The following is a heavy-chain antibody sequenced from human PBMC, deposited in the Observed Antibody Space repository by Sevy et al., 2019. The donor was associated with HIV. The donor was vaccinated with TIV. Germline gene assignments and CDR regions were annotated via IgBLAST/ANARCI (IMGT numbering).Heavy chain of an antibody. D-gene: IGHD3-22*01. Sequence: ASVKVSCNVSGSTLTKLSIHWVRQAPGKGLEWMATFDPEDGQTIYAQKFQGRVTMTEDTSTDTGYMEVSSLRSEDTAIYYCATTKDYYESSGSPIDYWGQGTLVTVSS. CDR3: ATTKDYYESSGSPIDY. CDR2: FDPEDGQT. CDR1: GSTLTKLS. J-gene: IGHJ4*02. V-gene: IGHV1-24*01.